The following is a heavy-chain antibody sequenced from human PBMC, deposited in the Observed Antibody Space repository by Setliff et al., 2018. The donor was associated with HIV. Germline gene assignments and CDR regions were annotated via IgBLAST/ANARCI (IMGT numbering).Heavy chain of an antibody. D-gene: IGHD2-21*02. Sequence: TSETLSLTCTVSGGSISSGYYYWSWIRQHPGKGLEWIGYIYYSGNPFYNPSLRSRVTISLDTSKNQFSLKLSSVTAADTAVYYCARLSGDYYYFDYWGQGTLVTVSS. CDR3: ARLSGDYYYFDY. J-gene: IGHJ4*02. V-gene: IGHV4-31*03. CDR1: GGSISSGYYY. CDR2: IYYSGNP.